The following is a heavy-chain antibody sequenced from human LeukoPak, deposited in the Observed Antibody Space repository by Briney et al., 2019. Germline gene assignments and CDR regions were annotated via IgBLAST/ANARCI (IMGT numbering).Heavy chain of an antibody. Sequence: GRSLRLSCAASGFTFSSYGMHWVRQAPGKGLEWVAVIWYDGGNKYYADSVKGRFTISRDNSKNTLYLQMNSLRAEDTAVYYCARGSLPLWFGELLSIYMDVWGKGTTVTVSS. J-gene: IGHJ6*03. D-gene: IGHD3-10*01. V-gene: IGHV3-33*01. CDR2: IWYDGGNK. CDR1: GFTFSSYG. CDR3: ARGSLPLWFGELLSIYMDV.